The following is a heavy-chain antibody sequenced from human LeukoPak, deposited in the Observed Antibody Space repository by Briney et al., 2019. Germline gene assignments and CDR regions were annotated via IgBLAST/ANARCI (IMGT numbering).Heavy chain of an antibody. D-gene: IGHD6-6*01. V-gene: IGHV3-48*01. CDR1: GFTFSSYS. Sequence: PGGSLRLSCSASGFTFSSYSMNWVRQAPGKGLEWISYIRSSSTTTILYADSARGRFTISRDNAKNTLYLQMDSLRAEDTALYYCARDRHWAFDVWGQRTMVTVSS. CDR3: ARDRHWAFDV. CDR2: IRSSSTTTI. J-gene: IGHJ3*01.